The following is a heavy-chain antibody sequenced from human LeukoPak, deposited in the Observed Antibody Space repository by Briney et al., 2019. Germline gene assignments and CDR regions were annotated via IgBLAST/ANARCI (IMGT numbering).Heavy chain of an antibody. CDR1: GGSIRSSSYY. J-gene: IGHJ4*02. D-gene: IGHD5-18*01. CDR2: IYYSGST. Sequence: SETLSLTCTVSGGSIRSSSYYWGWIRQPPGKGLEWIGSIYYSGSTYYNASLKSRVTISVDTSKNQFSLKLSSVTAADTAVYYCARLGLDTLDLDYWGQGTLVTVSS. V-gene: IGHV4-39*07. CDR3: ARLGLDTLDLDY.